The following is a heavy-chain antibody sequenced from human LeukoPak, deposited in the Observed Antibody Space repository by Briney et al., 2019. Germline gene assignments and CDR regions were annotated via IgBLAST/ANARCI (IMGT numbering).Heavy chain of an antibody. Sequence: GGSLRLSCAASGFTFSSYWMHWVRQAPGKGLVWVSRINSDGSSTSYADSVKGRFTISRDNAKNTLYLQMNSLRAEDTAVYYCATVAAAGNSLDYWGQGTLVTVSS. CDR3: ATVAAAGNSLDY. J-gene: IGHJ4*02. V-gene: IGHV3-74*01. D-gene: IGHD6-13*01. CDR2: INSDGSST. CDR1: GFTFSSYW.